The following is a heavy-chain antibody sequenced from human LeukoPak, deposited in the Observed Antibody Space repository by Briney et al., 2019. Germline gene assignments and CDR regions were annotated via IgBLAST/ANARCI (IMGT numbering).Heavy chain of an antibody. CDR1: GFTFSSYS. D-gene: IGHD2-2*01. V-gene: IGHV3-21*01. J-gene: IGHJ4*02. Sequence: GGSLRLPCAASGFTFSSYSMNWVRQAPGKGLEWVSSISSSSSYIYYADSVKGRFTISRDNAKNSLYLQMNSLRAEDTAVYYCASDRVVPAAICDYWGQGTLVTVSS. CDR2: ISSSSSYI. CDR3: ASDRVVPAAICDY.